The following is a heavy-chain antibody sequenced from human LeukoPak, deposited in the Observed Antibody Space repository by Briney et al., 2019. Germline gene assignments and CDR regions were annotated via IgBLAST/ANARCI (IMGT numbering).Heavy chain of an antibody. CDR3: ARGPYPDY. J-gene: IGHJ4*02. Sequence: GGSLRLSCAVSGFIFSSYSMNWVRQAPGKGLEWVSSISTSSIYIYYADSVKGRFTISRDNAKNLLYLQMNSLRAEDTAVYYCARGPYPDYWGQGTLVTVSS. CDR2: ISTSSIYI. V-gene: IGHV3-21*01. CDR1: GFIFSSYS.